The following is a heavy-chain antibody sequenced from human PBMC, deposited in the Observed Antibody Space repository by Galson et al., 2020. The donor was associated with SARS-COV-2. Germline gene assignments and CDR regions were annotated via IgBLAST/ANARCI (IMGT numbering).Heavy chain of an antibody. Sequence: TGGSLRLSCEASGFTFSTYAVSWVRQAPGKGLEWVSAISATGVNTYYADSVKGRFTISRDNSQNTVFLQMNSLRVDDTAVYYCAKEGVTTTVTACFDYWGQGSLVTVSS. V-gene: IGHV3-23*01. D-gene: IGHD4-17*01. J-gene: IGHJ4*02. CDR2: ISATGVNT. CDR1: GFTFSTYA. CDR3: AKEGVTTTVTACFDY.